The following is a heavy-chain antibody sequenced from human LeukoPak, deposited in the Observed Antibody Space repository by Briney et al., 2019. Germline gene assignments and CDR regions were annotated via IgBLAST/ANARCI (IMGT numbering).Heavy chain of an antibody. CDR2: NGNT. CDR3: ATYYGGVGGRGH. V-gene: IGHV4-61*01. J-gene: IGHJ4*02. Sequence: SETLSLTCTVSGGSVSSGNYHWSWIRQAPGKGLEWIGHNGNTNYNPSLKSRVTISIDTSKNQFSLNLNTVTAADTAVYYCATYYGGVGGRGHWGPGTLVTVSS. D-gene: IGHD2-21*01. CDR1: GGSVSSGNYH.